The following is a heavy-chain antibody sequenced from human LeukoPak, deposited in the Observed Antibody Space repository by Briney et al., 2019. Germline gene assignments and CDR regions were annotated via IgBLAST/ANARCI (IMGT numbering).Heavy chain of an antibody. V-gene: IGHV1-8*02. CDR3: ARLVRGVIITKRYNWFDP. J-gene: IGHJ5*02. CDR1: GYTFTGYY. D-gene: IGHD3-10*01. CDR2: INPNSGNT. Sequence: ASVKVSCKASGYTFTGYYMHWVRQAPGQGLEWMGWINPNSGNTGYAQKFQGRVTMTRNTSISTAYMELSSLRSEDTAVYYCARLVRGVIITKRYNWFDPWGQGTLVTVSS.